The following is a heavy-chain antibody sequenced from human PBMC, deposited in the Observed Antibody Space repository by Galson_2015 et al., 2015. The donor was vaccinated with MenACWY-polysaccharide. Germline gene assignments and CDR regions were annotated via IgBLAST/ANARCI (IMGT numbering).Heavy chain of an antibody. Sequence: PRLSCAASGFRFRTSGMHWVRQAPGKGLEWVAVIQYDGSQIQYIDSVKGRFSISRDNSRSTLYLEMNGLRAEDTALYYCAREGSRIVFHAFEVWGQGTMVIVSS. V-gene: IGHV3-33*01. CDR2: IQYDGSQI. CDR1: GFRFRTSG. J-gene: IGHJ3*01. D-gene: IGHD3-16*02. CDR3: AREGSRIVFHAFEV.